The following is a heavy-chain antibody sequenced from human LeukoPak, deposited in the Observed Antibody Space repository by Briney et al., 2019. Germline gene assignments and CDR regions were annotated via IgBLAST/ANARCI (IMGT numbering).Heavy chain of an antibody. CDR1: GFTVSSNY. CDR2: IYSGGST. CDR3: ARADQRITIFGVVIPDAFDI. Sequence: GGSLRLSCAASGFTVSSNYMSWVRQAPGKGLEWVSVIYSGGSTYYADSVKGRFTISRDNSKNTLYLQMNSLRAEDTAVYYCARADQRITIFGVVIPDAFDIWGQGTMVTVSS. J-gene: IGHJ3*02. D-gene: IGHD3-3*01. V-gene: IGHV3-53*01.